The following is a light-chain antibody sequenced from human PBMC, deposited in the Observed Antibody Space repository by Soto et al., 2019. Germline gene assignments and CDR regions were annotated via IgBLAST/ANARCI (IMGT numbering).Light chain of an antibody. V-gene: IGKV3-15*01. J-gene: IGKJ1*01. CDR1: QSVSSN. CDR2: GAS. CDR3: QQYNNWPRT. Sequence: EIVMTQSPATLSVSPGERATLSCRASQSVSSNLAWYQQKPDQAPRFLIYGASTRATGIPARFSGSGFGTEFTLTISSLQSEDFAVYYCQQYNNWPRTFGQGTKVEI.